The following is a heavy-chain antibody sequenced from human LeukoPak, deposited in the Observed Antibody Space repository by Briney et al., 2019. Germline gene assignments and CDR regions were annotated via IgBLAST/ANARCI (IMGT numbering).Heavy chain of an antibody. CDR1: GFTFSSYE. J-gene: IGHJ6*02. V-gene: IGHV3-48*03. CDR3: ARDPTHYDLWSGEYYYYGMDV. D-gene: IGHD3-3*01. Sequence: PGGSLRLSCAASGFTFSSYEMNWVRQAPGKGLEWVSYISSSGSTIYYADSVKGRFTISRDNAKNSLYLQMNSLRAEDTAVYYCARDPTHYDLWSGEYYYYGMDVWGQGTTVTVSS. CDR2: ISSSGSTI.